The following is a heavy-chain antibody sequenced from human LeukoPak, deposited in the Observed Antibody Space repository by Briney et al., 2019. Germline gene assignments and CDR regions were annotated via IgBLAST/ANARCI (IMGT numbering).Heavy chain of an antibody. D-gene: IGHD6-19*01. CDR3: ARGYSSFDAFDI. V-gene: IGHV1-2*02. CDR1: GYTFTSYG. J-gene: IGHJ3*02. Sequence: ASVKVSCKASGYTFTSYGISWVRQAPGQGLEWMGWTNPNSGGTNYAQKFRGRVTMTRDTSISTAYMELSRLRSDDTAVYYCARGYSSFDAFDIWGQGTMVTVSS. CDR2: TNPNSGGT.